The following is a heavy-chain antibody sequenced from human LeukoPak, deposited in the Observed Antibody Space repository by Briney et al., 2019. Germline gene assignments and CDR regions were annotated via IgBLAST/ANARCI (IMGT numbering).Heavy chain of an antibody. D-gene: IGHD4-17*01. Sequence: GGSLRLSCAASGFTFSSYGMSWVRQAPGKGLEWVSAISGSGGSTYYADSVKGRFTISRDNSKNTLYLQMNSLRAEDTAVYYCAKVGYGDYGGYYYYYMDVWGKGTTVTISS. CDR1: GFTFSSYG. CDR3: AKVGYGDYGGYYYYYMDV. CDR2: ISGSGGST. V-gene: IGHV3-23*01. J-gene: IGHJ6*03.